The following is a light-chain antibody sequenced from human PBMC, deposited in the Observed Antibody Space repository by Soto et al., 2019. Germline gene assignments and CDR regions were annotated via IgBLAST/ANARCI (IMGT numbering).Light chain of an antibody. CDR1: QSVSSSY. CDR2: GAS. CDR3: QQYGSWT. V-gene: IGKV3-20*01. J-gene: IGKJ1*01. Sequence: EIGLTQSPGTLSLSPGERATLSCRASQSVSSSYLAWYQQKPGQAPRLLIYGASSRATGIPDRFTGRGSGTDFTLTISRLEPEDLAVYYCQQYGSWTFGQGTKVEIK.